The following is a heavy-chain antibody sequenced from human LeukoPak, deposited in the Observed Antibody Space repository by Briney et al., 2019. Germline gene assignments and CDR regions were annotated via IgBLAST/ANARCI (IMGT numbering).Heavy chain of an antibody. J-gene: IGHJ5*02. V-gene: IGHV3-21*04. Sequence: PGGSLRLSCAASGFTFSTYNMNWVRQAPGKGLEWVSSISSSSSYIYYADSVKGRFTISRDNAKNSVYLQMNSLRLEDTALYYCAKGKFGELSYVFDNWGQGTLVTVSS. CDR2: ISSSSSYI. D-gene: IGHD3-10*01. CDR1: GFTFSTYN. CDR3: AKGKFGELSYVFDN.